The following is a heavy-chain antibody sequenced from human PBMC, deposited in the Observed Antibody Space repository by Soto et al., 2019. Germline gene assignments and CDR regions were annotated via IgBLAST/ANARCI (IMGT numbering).Heavy chain of an antibody. D-gene: IGHD3-3*01. J-gene: IGHJ4*02. CDR1: EFTFSTYP. CDR2: ISYDGTNT. Sequence: QVLLVESGGGVVQPGRSLRLSCAASEFTFSTYPMHWVRQAPGKGLEGVAVISYDGTNTYYADSVKGRFTISRDNSKNTLSLQMNSLRGDDTAVYYCARGASDFWNAYPEIHFFDYCGQGAPVFVSS. V-gene: IGHV3-30-3*01. CDR3: ARGASDFWNAYPEIHFFDY.